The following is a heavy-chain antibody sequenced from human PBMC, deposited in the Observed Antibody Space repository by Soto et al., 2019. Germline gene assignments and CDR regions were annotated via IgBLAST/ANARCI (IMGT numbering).Heavy chain of an antibody. D-gene: IGHD3-22*01. CDR3: ARTGSTYYYDSSGYYPGDY. CDR1: GYSFTSYW. V-gene: IGHV5-10-1*01. J-gene: IGHJ4*02. CDR2: IDPSDSYT. Sequence: PGESLKISCKGSGYSFTSYWISWVRQMPGKGLEWMGRIDPSDSYTNYSPSFQGHVTISADKSISTAYLQWSSLKASDTAMYYCARTGSTYYYDSSGYYPGDYWGQGTLVTVSS.